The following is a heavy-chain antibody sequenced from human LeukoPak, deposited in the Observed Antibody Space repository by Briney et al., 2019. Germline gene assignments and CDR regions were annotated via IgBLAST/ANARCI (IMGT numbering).Heavy chain of an antibody. CDR1: GVSISTYY. CDR2: VSYSGST. J-gene: IGHJ6*02. Sequence: SETLSLTCSVSGVSISTYYWSWFRQHPGKGLEWIGYVSYSGSTYYNPSLKSRVTISVDTSMNQFSLKLTSVTAADTAVYYCARDRHDSFPMDVWGQGTTVTVSS. CDR3: ARDRHDSFPMDV. V-gene: IGHV4-59*06. D-gene: IGHD3-3*01.